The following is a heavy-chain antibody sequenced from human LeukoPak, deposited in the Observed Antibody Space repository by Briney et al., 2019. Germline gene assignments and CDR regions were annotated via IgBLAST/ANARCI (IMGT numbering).Heavy chain of an antibody. CDR1: GGSISSSSYY. J-gene: IGHJ5*02. V-gene: IGHV4-39*07. CDR2: IYYSGNT. CDR3: ARVGDFLTGYKWLDP. Sequence: TSETLSLTCTVSGGSISSSSYYWGWIRQPPGKGLEWFGSIYYSGNTYYNPSLKSRVTISVDTSKNQFSLKLSSVTAADTAVYYCARVGDFLTGYKWLDPWGQGTLVTVSS. D-gene: IGHD3-9*01.